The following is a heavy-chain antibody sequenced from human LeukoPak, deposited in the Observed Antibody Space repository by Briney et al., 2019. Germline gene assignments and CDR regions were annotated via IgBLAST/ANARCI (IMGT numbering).Heavy chain of an antibody. CDR3: ARENYYYYYMDV. CDR1: EFTFSSYW. Sequence: GGSLRLSCAASEFTFSSYWMNWVRQAPGKGLEWVAIVNQDGSRNYYVDSVKGRFTISRDNAENSLYLQMNSLRAEDTAVYYCARENYYYYYMDVWGKGTTVTVSS. J-gene: IGHJ6*03. V-gene: IGHV3-7*01. CDR2: VNQDGSRN.